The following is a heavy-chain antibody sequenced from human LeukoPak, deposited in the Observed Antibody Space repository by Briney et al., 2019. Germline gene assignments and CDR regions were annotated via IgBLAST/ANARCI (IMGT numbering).Heavy chain of an antibody. D-gene: IGHD3-9*01. J-gene: IGHJ6*02. CDR3: ARPTCASLLRYFDWLLRPYYYYGMDV. Sequence: GGSLRLSCAASGFTFSSYGMHWVRQAPGKGLEWVAVIWYDGSNKYYADSVKGRFTISRDNSKNTLYLQMNSLRAEDTAVYYCARPTCASLLRYFDWLLRPYYYYGMDVWGQGTTVTVSS. CDR1: GFTFSSYG. CDR2: IWYDGSNK. V-gene: IGHV3-33*01.